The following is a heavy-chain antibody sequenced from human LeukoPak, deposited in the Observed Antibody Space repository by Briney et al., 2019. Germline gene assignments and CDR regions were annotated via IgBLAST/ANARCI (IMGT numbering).Heavy chain of an antibody. D-gene: IGHD2-15*01. V-gene: IGHV1-2*02. CDR1: GYTFTGYY. Sequence: ASVKVSCKASGYTFTGYYMHWVRRAPGQGLEWMGWINPNSGGTNYAQKFQGRVTMTRDTSISTAYMELSRLRSDDTAVYYCARGPSYLGYCSGGSCQQRTRKYYFDYWGQGILVTVSS. CDR3: ARGPSYLGYCSGGSCQQRTRKYYFDY. J-gene: IGHJ4*02. CDR2: INPNSGGT.